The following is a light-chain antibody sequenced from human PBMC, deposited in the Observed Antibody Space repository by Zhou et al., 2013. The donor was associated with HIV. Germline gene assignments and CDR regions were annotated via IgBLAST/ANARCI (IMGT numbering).Light chain of an antibody. J-gene: IGKJ2*01. Sequence: DIQMTQSPSSLSASVGDRVIITCRASQDISNWLAWYQHKPGKAPQLLIYGASRLQSGVPSRFSGSGSGTDFTLTINRLHPEDFATYYCQQANRFPQTFGQGTKVEIK. CDR3: QQANRFPQT. V-gene: IGKV1D-12*01. CDR2: GAS. CDR1: QDISNW.